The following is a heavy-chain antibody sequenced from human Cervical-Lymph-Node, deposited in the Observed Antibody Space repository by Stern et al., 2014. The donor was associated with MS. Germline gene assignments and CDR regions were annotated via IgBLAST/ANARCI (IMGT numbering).Heavy chain of an antibody. V-gene: IGHV1-69*01. J-gene: IGHJ6*02. D-gene: IGHD4-17*01. Sequence: GQLGESGAEVKKPGSSVKVSCKASGGTFSNHATSWVRQAPGQGLEWMXGGVPLFGKPNYAQKFQGRVTITADESTSTAYMDLSSLRSEDTAVYYCASPLTATSVPFGYYGMDVWGQGTTVTVS. CDR2: GVPLFGKP. CDR1: GGTFSNHA. CDR3: ASPLTATSVPFGYYGMDV.